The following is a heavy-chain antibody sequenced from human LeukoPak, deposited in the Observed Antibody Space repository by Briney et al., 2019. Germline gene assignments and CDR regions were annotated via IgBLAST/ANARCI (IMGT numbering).Heavy chain of an antibody. V-gene: IGHV1-69*06. CDR3: AKVHYDILTGPPFYYYGMDV. D-gene: IGHD3-9*01. J-gene: IGHJ6*04. CDR2: IIPIFGTA. Sequence: ASVKASCKASGGTFSSYAISWVRQAPGQGLEWMGGIIPIFGTANYAQKFQGRVTITADKSTSTAYMELSSLRSEDTAVYYCAKVHYDILTGPPFYYYGMDVWGKGTTVTVSS. CDR1: GGTFSSYA.